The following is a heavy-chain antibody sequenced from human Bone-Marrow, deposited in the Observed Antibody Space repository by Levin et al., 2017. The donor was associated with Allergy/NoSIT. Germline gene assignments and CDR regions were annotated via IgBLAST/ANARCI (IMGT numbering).Heavy chain of an antibody. J-gene: IGHJ4*02. CDR2: IKRESDGGTT. CDR3: TPIMVATEGY. D-gene: IGHD5-12*01. CDR1: GFTFNSAW. V-gene: IGHV3-15*05. Sequence: GGSLRLSCAASGFTFNSAWMNWVRQAPGKGLEWVGRIKRESDGGTTDYAAPVKGRFTISRDDSNSILFLQMDSLKPEDTAVYYCTPIMVATEGYWGQGTLVTVSS.